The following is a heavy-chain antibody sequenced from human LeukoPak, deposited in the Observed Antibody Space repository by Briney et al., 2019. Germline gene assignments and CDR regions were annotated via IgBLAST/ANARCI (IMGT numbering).Heavy chain of an antibody. CDR2: IYSGGST. Sequence: PGGSLRLSCAASGFTVSSNYMSWVRQAPGKGLEWVSVIYSGGSTYYADSVKGRFTISRGNSKNTLYLQMNSLRAEDTAVYYCARSGLYYYYYYMDVWGKGTTVTVSS. V-gene: IGHV3-53*01. CDR3: ARSGLYYYYYYMDV. J-gene: IGHJ6*03. D-gene: IGHD3-10*01. CDR1: GFTVSSNY.